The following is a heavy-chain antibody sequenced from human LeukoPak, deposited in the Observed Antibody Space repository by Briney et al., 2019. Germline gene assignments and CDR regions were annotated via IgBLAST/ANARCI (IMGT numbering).Heavy chain of an antibody. Sequence: GGSLSLSCAVSGVTFCSYEMNWVREAPGEGLEWVLYISSSGSTIYYADSVKSRFTISRDNAKNSLYLQMNSLRAEDTAVYYCARTYCGGDCYYPAEYFQHWGQGTLVTVSS. J-gene: IGHJ1*01. CDR2: ISSSGSTI. CDR1: GVTFCSYE. V-gene: IGHV3-48*03. CDR3: ARTYCGGDCYYPAEYFQH. D-gene: IGHD2-21*02.